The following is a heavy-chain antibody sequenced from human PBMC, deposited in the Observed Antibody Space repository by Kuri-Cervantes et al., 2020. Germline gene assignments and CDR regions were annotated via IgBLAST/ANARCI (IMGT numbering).Heavy chain of an antibody. V-gene: IGHV1-46*01. D-gene: IGHD3-10*01. J-gene: IGHJ6*02. CDR1: GYTFTSYY. CDR2: INPSGGST. Sequence: ASVKVSCKASGYTFTSYYMHWVRQAPGQGLEWMGIINPSGGSTSYAQKFQGRVTMTRDTSTSTVYMELSSLRSEDTAVYYCARDLERLWFGELYSHYYYGMDVWGQGTTVTVSS. CDR3: ARDLERLWFGELYSHYYYGMDV.